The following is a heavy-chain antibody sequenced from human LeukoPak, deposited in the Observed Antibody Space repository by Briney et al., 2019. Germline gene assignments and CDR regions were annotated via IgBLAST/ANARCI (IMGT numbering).Heavy chain of an antibody. Sequence: GGSLRLSCIASGFTFGDYAMNWVRQAPGKGLEWVGFIRTETYGGTTEYAASVKGRFTISRDDSKSIAYLQMNSLKTKDTAVYYCTRSVAGTWYYFDYWGQGTLVTVSS. CDR2: IRTETYGGTT. J-gene: IGHJ4*02. CDR3: TRSVAGTWYYFDY. D-gene: IGHD6-19*01. V-gene: IGHV3-49*04. CDR1: GFTFGDYA.